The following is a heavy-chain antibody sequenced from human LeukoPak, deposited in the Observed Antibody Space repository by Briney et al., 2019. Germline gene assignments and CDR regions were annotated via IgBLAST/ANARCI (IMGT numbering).Heavy chain of an antibody. D-gene: IGHD6-13*01. J-gene: IGHJ6*03. V-gene: IGHV4-4*07. CDR2: ISTSGST. CDR1: GGSISSFY. Sequence: PSETLSLTCAVSGGSISSFYWNWIRQPAGQGLEWIGRISTSGSTNYNPSLKSRATMSVDTSKNPFSLKLSPVTDAETAVYYGWRVGAAAGTPFSDYHYYINVWGKGTTVTVSS. CDR3: WRVGAAAGTPFSDYHYYINV.